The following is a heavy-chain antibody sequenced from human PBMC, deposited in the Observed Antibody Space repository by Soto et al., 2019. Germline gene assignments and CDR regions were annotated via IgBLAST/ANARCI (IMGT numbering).Heavy chain of an antibody. CDR1: GGSISSSSYY. J-gene: IGHJ6*02. CDR3: EKEYTVTKNPYYYGMDV. CDR2: IYYSGST. V-gene: IGHV4-39*02. Sequence: SETLSLTCTVSGGSISSSSYYWGWIRQPPGKGLEWIGSIYYSGSTYYNPSLKSRVTISVDTSKNQFSLKLSSVTAADTAVYYCEKEYTVTKNPYYYGMDVWGQGTTVNVSS. D-gene: IGHD4-4*01.